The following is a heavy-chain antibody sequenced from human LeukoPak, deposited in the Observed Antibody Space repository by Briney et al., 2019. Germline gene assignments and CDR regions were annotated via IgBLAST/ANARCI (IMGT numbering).Heavy chain of an antibody. CDR1: GGPISSGSYY. J-gene: IGHJ3*02. Sequence: SETLSLTCTVSGGPISSGSYYWSWLRQPAGQGLEWIGRIYTSGSTNYNPSLKSRVTISVDTSKNQCSLKLSSVTAADTAVYYCARDYAFEIWGQGTMVTVSS. CDR3: ARDYAFEI. V-gene: IGHV4-61*02. CDR2: IYTSGST.